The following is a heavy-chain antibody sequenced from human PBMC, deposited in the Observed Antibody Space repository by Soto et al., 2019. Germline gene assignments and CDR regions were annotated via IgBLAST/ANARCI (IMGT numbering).Heavy chain of an antibody. CDR1: GYTFTSYG. CDR2: ISAYNGNT. CDR3: ATSNCSGGSCYSYYFDY. J-gene: IGHJ4*02. V-gene: IGHV1-18*01. D-gene: IGHD2-15*01. Sequence: QVQLVQSGAEVKKPGASVEVSCKTSGYTFTSYGISWVRQAPGQGLEGMGWISAYNGNTNYAQKLQGRVTMTTDTSTSTAYMELRSLRSDDTAVYYCATSNCSGGSCYSYYFDYWGQGTLVTVSS.